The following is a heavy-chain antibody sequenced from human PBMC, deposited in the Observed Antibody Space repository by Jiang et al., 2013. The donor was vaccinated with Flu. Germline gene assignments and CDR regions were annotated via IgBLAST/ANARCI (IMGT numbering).Heavy chain of an antibody. CDR2: IYYSGST. CDR1: GGSISSYY. D-gene: IGHD5-24*01. Sequence: LLKPSETLSLTCTVSGGSISSYYWSWIRQPPGKGLEWIGYIYYSGSTNYNPSLKSRVTISVDTSKNQSSLKLSSVTAADTAVYYCASTRWDGYNFFPWYFDLWGRGTLVTVSS. J-gene: IGHJ2*01. CDR3: ASTRWDGYNFFPWYFDL. V-gene: IGHV4-59*08.